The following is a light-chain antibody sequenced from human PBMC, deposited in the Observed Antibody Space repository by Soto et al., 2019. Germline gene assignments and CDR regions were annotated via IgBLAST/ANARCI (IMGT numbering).Light chain of an antibody. CDR1: QSVSSN. Sequence: EIRMTQSPATLSVSPGERATLSCRASQSVSSNLAWYQQKPGLAPRLLIYAVSTRATGIPARFSGSGSGTEFTLTINSLQSEDFAVYYCQQYNNWPPTWTFGQGTKVEI. V-gene: IGKV3-15*01. CDR3: QQYNNWPPTWT. CDR2: AVS. J-gene: IGKJ1*01.